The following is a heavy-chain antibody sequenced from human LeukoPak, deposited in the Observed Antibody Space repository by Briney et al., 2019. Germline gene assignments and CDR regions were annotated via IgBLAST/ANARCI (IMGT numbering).Heavy chain of an antibody. CDR3: ARQLYCSGGSCYSYSWFDP. J-gene: IGHJ5*02. Sequence: PSETLSLTCTVSGGSISISSDYWGWIRQPPGKGLEWIGSIYYSGSTYYNPSLKSRVTISVDTSKNQFSLKLSSVTAADTAVYHCARQLYCSGGSCYSYSWFDPWGQGTLVTVSS. CDR1: GGSISISSDY. CDR2: IYYSGST. V-gene: IGHV4-39*01. D-gene: IGHD2-15*01.